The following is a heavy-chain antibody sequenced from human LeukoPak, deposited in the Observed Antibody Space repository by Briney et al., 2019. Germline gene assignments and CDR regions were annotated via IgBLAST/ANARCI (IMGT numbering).Heavy chain of an antibody. Sequence: GGSLLLSCAASGFPFSSYWLSWVRPAPGKGLEWVANIKQDGSEKYYVDSVKGRFTISRDNAKNSLYLQMNSLRAEDTAVYYCARCQTYSYGSDYWGQGTLVTVSS. CDR1: GFPFSSYW. V-gene: IGHV3-7*01. D-gene: IGHD5-18*01. CDR3: ARCQTYSYGSDY. J-gene: IGHJ4*02. CDR2: IKQDGSEK.